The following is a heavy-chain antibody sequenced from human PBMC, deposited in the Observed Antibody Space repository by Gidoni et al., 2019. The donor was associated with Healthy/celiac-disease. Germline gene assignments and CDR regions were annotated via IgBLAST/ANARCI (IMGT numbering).Heavy chain of an antibody. J-gene: IGHJ4*02. V-gene: IGHV3-23*01. CDR3: AKEDYYDSSGYYYGPGALWY. CDR2: ISGSGGST. Sequence: EVQLLESGGGLVQPGGSLRLSCAASGFTFSRSAMSWVRQAPGKGLEWVSAISGSGGSTYYADSVKGRFTISRDNSKNTLYLQMNSLRAEDTAVYYCAKEDYYDSSGYYYGPGALWYWGQGTLVTVSS. CDR1: GFTFSRSA. D-gene: IGHD3-22*01.